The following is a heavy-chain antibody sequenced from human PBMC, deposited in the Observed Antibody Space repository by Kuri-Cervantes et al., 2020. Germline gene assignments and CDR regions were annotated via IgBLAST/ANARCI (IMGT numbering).Heavy chain of an antibody. CDR1: GFTFSSYA. CDR2: ISSDGSNK. Sequence: LSLTCASSGFTFSSYAMHWVRQAPGKGLEWVAVISSDGSNKYYADSVKGRFTISRDNSRNTLYLQMNSLRAEDTAVYYCARGDEVTSKDYGGNLDHWGQGTLVTVSS. CDR3: ARGDEVTSKDYGGNLDH. V-gene: IGHV3-30-3*01. D-gene: IGHD4-23*01. J-gene: IGHJ4*02.